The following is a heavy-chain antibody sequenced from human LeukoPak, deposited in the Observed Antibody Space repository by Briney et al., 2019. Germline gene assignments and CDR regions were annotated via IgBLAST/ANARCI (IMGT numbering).Heavy chain of an antibody. J-gene: IGHJ6*03. CDR2: IYYSEST. D-gene: IGHD3-16*01. CDR1: GGSISNYY. V-gene: IGHV4-59*01. Sequence: PSETLSLTCTVSGGSISNYYWSWIRQPPGKGLEWIGYIYYSESTNYNPSLKSRVTISVDTSKNQFSLKLSSVTAADTAVYYCARETSQKGAHYMDVWGKGTTVTISS. CDR3: ARETSQKGAHYMDV.